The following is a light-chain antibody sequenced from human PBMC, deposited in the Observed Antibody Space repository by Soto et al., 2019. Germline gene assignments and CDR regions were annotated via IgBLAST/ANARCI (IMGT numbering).Light chain of an antibody. CDR2: DVS. CDR1: SSDVGGFDY. CDR3: CSYAGTFRGYV. J-gene: IGLJ1*01. Sequence: QSALTQPRSVSGSPGQSVTFSCTGTSSDVGGFDYVSWVQQHPGKVPKLMIYDVSKRPSGVPDRFSGSKSGNTASRTISGLQAEDEADYYCCSYAGTFRGYVFGTGTKVTVL. V-gene: IGLV2-11*01.